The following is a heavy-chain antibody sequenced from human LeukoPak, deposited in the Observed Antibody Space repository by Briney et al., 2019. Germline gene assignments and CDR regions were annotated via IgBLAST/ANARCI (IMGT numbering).Heavy chain of an antibody. CDR2: INSDSGFT. CDR1: GYTFTVYY. J-gene: IGHJ5*02. D-gene: IGHD3-9*01. CDR3: ARNFDMKGFDP. V-gene: IGHV1-2*02. Sequence: ASVNVSYKASGYTFTVYYMNWVRQAPGQGLEWMGGINSDSGFTKYAQKFQGRVTMTRDTSITTVYMDLTRLTSDDTAVYYCARNFDMKGFDPWGQGTLVTVSS.